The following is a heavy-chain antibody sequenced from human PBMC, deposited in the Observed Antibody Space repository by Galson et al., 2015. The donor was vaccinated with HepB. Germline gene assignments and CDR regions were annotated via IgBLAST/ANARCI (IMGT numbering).Heavy chain of an antibody. Sequence: SLRLSCAASGFTFSSYAMHWVRQAPGKGLEWVAVISYDGSNKYYADSVKGRFTISRDNSKNTLYLQMNSLRAEDTAVYYCAKDRSSGRTGVDYWGQGTLVTVSS. V-gene: IGHV3-30-3*01. CDR2: ISYDGSNK. D-gene: IGHD3-22*01. J-gene: IGHJ4*02. CDR3: AKDRSSGRTGVDY. CDR1: GFTFSSYA.